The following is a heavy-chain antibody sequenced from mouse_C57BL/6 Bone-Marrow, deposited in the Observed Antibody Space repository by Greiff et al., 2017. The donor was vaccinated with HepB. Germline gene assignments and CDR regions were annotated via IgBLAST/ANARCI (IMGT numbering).Heavy chain of an antibody. J-gene: IGHJ3*01. Sequence: EVKLVESGPGLVKPSQSLSLTCSVTGYSITSGYYWNWIRQFPGNKLEWMGYISYDGSNNYNPSLKNRISITRDTSKNKFFLKLNSVTTEDTATYYCARDSGTTVVDWGQGTLVTVSA. D-gene: IGHD1-1*01. V-gene: IGHV3-6*01. CDR2: ISYDGSN. CDR1: GYSITSGYY. CDR3: ARDSGTTVVD.